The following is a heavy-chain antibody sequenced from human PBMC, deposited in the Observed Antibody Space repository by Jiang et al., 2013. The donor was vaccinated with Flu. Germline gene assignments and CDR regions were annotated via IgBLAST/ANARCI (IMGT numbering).Heavy chain of an antibody. J-gene: IGHJ4*02. D-gene: IGHD3-10*01. CDR1: GFSLSSGGVG. V-gene: IGHV2-5*02. Sequence: PTQTLTLTCTFSGFSLSSGGVGVGWIRQPPGKAPEWLALIYWDDEKRYSPSLSSRLSITKDTSRNQVVLTMTNMDPVDTGTYYCVHRRGITLVQGIVFGDYFDFWGQGTLVAVSS. CDR2: IYWDDEK. CDR3: VHRRGITLVQGIVFGDYFDF.